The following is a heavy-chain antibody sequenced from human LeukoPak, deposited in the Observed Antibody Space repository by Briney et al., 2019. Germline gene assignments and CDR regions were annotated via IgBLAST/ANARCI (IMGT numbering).Heavy chain of an antibody. CDR2: INHSGST. V-gene: IGHV4-34*01. CDR3: ARPYYDSSGYYYSDY. J-gene: IGHJ4*02. CDR1: GGSFSGYY. Sequence: SETLSLTCAVYGGSFSGYYWSWIRQPPGKGLEWIGEINHSGSTNYNPSLKSRVTISVDTSKNQFSLKLSSVTAADTAVYYCARPYYDSSGYYYSDYWGQGTLVTVSS. D-gene: IGHD3-22*01.